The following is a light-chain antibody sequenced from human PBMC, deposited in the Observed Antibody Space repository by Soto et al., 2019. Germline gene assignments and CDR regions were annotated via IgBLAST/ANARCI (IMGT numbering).Light chain of an antibody. CDR1: SSDVATYNY. V-gene: IGLV2-14*01. CDR3: SSYTSSNTLVV. J-gene: IGLJ2*01. CDR2: EVS. Sequence: QSVLTQPASVSGSPGQSITISCTGTSSDVATYNYVSWYQQHPGKAPKLMIYEVSNRPSGVSNRFSGSKSGNTAYLTISGLQAEDEADYYCSSYTSSNTLVVFGGGTKLTVL.